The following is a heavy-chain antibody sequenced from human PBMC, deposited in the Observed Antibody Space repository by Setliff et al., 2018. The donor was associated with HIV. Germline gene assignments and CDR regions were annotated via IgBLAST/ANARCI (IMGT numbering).Heavy chain of an antibody. Sequence: GGSLRLSCETSGFTFRNYWMTWVRQAPGKGLEWVANIKEDGSEEYYVDSVKGRFTISRDNAKSSLYLQMNSLRVEDTAVYYCARDQLWSKATFDIWGQGTMVTVSS. CDR3: ARDQLWSKATFDI. CDR1: GFTFRNYW. D-gene: IGHD5-18*01. CDR2: IKEDGSEE. J-gene: IGHJ3*02. V-gene: IGHV3-7*01.